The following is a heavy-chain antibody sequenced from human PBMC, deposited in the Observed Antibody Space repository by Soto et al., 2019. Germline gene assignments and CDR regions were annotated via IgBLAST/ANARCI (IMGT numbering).Heavy chain of an antibody. CDR2: IIPIFGTA. CDR1: GDTFSSYA. D-gene: IGHD1-26*01. V-gene: IGHV1-69*13. Sequence: SVKVSCKASGDTFSSYAISWVRQAPGQGLEWMGGIIPIFGTANYAQKFQGRVTITADESTSTAYMELSSLRSEDTAVYYCAGLGTGGYYYYYGMDVWGQGTTVTVSS. J-gene: IGHJ6*02. CDR3: AGLGTGGYYYYYGMDV.